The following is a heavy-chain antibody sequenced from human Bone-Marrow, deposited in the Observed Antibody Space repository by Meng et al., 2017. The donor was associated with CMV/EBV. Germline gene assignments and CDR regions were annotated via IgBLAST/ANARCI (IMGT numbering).Heavy chain of an antibody. J-gene: IGHJ6*02. CDR1: GFTFSNAW. CDR3: TTDPYCSTTFYFGPHYYYGLDV. Sequence: GESLKISCAASGFTFSNAWMTWVRQAPGKGLEWVGRVKSKKDGETTDYAAPVKGRFTISRDDSKNALYLQMNSLNTEDTAVYYCTTDPYCSTTFYFGPHYYYGLDVWGHGTTVTVSS. CDR2: VKSKKDGETT. D-gene: IGHD2-2*01. V-gene: IGHV3-15*01.